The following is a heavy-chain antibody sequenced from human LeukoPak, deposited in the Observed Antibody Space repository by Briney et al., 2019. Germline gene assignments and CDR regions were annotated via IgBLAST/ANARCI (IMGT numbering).Heavy chain of an antibody. Sequence: SETLSLTCTVSGGSISSYYWGWIRQSPGKGLEWIGSIYYIGTTYYNPSLKSRVTISVDTSKNQFSLRLSSVTAADTAVYYCATHYDFWSGFPPFDFWGPGTLVTVSS. CDR1: GGSISSYY. CDR2: IYYIGTT. V-gene: IGHV4-39*01. D-gene: IGHD3-3*01. J-gene: IGHJ4*02. CDR3: ATHYDFWSGFPPFDF.